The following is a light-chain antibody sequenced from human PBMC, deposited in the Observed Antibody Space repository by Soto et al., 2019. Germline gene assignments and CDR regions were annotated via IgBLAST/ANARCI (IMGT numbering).Light chain of an antibody. J-gene: IGKJ1*01. CDR2: DAS. Sequence: IVLTQSTATLSLSPGERATLSCRASQSVSSYLAWYQQKPGQAPRLLIYDASSRATGIPARFSGSGSGTDFTLTISSLEPEDFAVYYCQQRSNWPPWTFGQGTKVEIK. V-gene: IGKV3-11*01. CDR3: QQRSNWPPWT. CDR1: QSVSSY.